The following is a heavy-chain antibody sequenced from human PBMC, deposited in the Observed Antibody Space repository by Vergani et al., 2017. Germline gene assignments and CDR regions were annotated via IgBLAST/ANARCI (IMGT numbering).Heavy chain of an antibody. CDR2: IIPIFGTA. Sequence: QVQLVQSGAEVKKPGSSVKVSCKASGGTFSSYAISWVRQAPGQGLEWMGRIIPIFGTANYAQKFQGSVTITADESTSTAYMELSSLRSEDTAVYYCARATYYDILTGYFKGGAFDSWSQGTMVTVSS. J-gene: IGHJ3*02. CDR1: GGTFSSYA. D-gene: IGHD3-9*01. CDR3: ARATYYDILTGYFKGGAFDS. V-gene: IGHV1-69*13.